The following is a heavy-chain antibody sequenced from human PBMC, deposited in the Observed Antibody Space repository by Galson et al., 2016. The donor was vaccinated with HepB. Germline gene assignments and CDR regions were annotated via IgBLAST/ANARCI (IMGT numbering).Heavy chain of an antibody. CDR3: ASLLSSGWYVDY. Sequence: TLSLTCAVSGGSIRNYNYYWSWIRQHPEKGLEWLAYIYYSGSTYYNPSLKSRLTISVDTSKNQFSLKLGSVTAADTAVYYCASLLSSGWYVDYWGQGTLVTVSS. CDR1: GGSIRNYNYY. V-gene: IGHV4-31*11. CDR2: IYYSGST. J-gene: IGHJ4*02. D-gene: IGHD6-19*01.